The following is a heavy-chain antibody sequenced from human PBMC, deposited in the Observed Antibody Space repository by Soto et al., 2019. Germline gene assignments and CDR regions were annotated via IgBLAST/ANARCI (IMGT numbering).Heavy chain of an antibody. CDR3: ASWRLQEHAYDI. D-gene: IGHD4-4*01. V-gene: IGHV3-53*01. CDR2: VYDTDGT. CDR1: GLTVSGKKY. J-gene: IGHJ3*02. Sequence: DVQLVESGGGLIQPGGSLRLSCAGFGLTVSGKKYMAWVRQAPGKGLEWVSGVYDTDGTYYADSVKGRFTSSRDSSKTIVYLQMNSLRPDDTAVYYCASWRLQEHAYDIWGLGTTVTVSS.